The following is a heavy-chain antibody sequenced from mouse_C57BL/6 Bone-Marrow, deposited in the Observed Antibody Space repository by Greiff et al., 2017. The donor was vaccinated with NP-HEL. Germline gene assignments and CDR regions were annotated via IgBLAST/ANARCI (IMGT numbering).Heavy chain of an antibody. J-gene: IGHJ3*01. D-gene: IGHD2-5*01. Sequence: QVTLKESGAELVRPGASVTLSCKASGYTFTDYEMHWVKQTPVHGLEWIGAIDPETGGTAYNQKFKGKAILTADKSSSTAYMELRSLTSEDSAVYYCTRAYYSNYVRFAYWGQGTLVTVSA. CDR2: IDPETGGT. V-gene: IGHV1-15*01. CDR3: TRAYYSNYVRFAY. CDR1: GYTFTDYE.